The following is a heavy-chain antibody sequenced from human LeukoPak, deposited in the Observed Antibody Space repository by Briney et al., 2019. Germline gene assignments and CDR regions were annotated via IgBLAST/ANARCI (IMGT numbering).Heavy chain of an antibody. V-gene: IGHV1-2*02. J-gene: IGHJ4*02. D-gene: IGHD3-9*01. CDR2: LNPNTGDT. CDR3: ARIGLKTTGYYRLDY. Sequence: ASVKVSCKASGYTFTGHYVHWVRQAPGQGLEWMGWLNPNTGDTLYIQKFQGRVTMTGDTSISTAYMELSRLMSDDTAVYYCARIGLKTTGYYRLDYWGQGTLVTVSS. CDR1: GYTFTGHY.